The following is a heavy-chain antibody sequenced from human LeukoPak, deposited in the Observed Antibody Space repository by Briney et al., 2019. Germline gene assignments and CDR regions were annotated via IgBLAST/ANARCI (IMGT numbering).Heavy chain of an antibody. CDR2: MNPNSGNT. V-gene: IGHV1-8*01. D-gene: IGHD3-22*01. CDR1: GYTFTSYD. J-gene: IGHJ4*02. CDR3: AREGHTYYYDSSGYL. Sequence: ASVKVSCKASGYTFTSYDINWVRQATGQGLEWMGWMNPNSGNTGYAQKFQGRVTMTRNTSISTAYMELSSLRSEDTAVYYCAREGHTYYYDSSGYLWGQGTLVTVSS.